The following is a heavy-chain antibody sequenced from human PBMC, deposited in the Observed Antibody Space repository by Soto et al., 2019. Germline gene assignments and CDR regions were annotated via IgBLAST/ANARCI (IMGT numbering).Heavy chain of an antibody. CDR2: IFPADSDT. V-gene: IGHV5-51*01. Sequence: GESLKISCKTSGYNFPYYWIGWVRQMSGKGLEWMGIIFPADSDTRYNPSLEGQVTISADRSTNIAYLQWGSLKASDTAMYYCADYGADSRAFVFWGQGTLVTVSS. J-gene: IGHJ4*02. D-gene: IGHD2-21*02. CDR3: ADYGADSRAFVF. CDR1: GYNFPYYW.